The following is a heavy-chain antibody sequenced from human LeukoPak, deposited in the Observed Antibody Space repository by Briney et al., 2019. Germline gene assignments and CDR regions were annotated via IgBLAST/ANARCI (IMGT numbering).Heavy chain of an antibody. V-gene: IGHV1-2*02. D-gene: IGHD3-10*01. Sequence: EASVKVSCKASGYTFTGYYMNWVRQAPGQGLEWMGWINPNSGGTNYAPKFRCRVTMTRDTSISTAYTELSRLRSDDTGVYYCARARITMVRGVISGFDPWGQGTLVTVSS. CDR1: GYTFTGYY. J-gene: IGHJ5*02. CDR3: ARARITMVRGVISGFDP. CDR2: INPNSGGT.